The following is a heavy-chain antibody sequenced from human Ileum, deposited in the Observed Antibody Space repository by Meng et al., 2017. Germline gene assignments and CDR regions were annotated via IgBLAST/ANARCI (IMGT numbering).Heavy chain of an antibody. CDR1: GFALSIYP. V-gene: IGHV3-23*01. CDR3: AKYLSRTDWGWGFDY. J-gene: IGHJ4*02. D-gene: IGHD7-27*01. Sequence: GESLKTSCAASGFALSIYPRGWARQAPGKGPEWVSSFSGSGDTTYYADSVKGRFIISRNNSKNTLCLQMASLRAEDTAVYYCAKYLSRTDWGWGFDYWGQGTLVTVSS. CDR2: FSGSGDTT.